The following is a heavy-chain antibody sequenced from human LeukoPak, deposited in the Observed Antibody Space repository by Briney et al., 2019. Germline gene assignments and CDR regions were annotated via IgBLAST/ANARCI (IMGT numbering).Heavy chain of an antibody. J-gene: IGHJ3*01. CDR1: GYNFTDYW. D-gene: IGHD1-26*01. CDR3: GMSGDRVPLQDDVFDV. CDR2: IYPGDSGP. V-gene: IGHV5-51*01. Sequence: GESLKISCKGSGYNFTDYWIGWVRQMPGKGLEWMGIIYPGDSGPTYSPSFQGQVAISVDKSINTAYLQWSSLQASDTAMYYCGMSGDRVPLQDDVFDVWGQGTMVTVST.